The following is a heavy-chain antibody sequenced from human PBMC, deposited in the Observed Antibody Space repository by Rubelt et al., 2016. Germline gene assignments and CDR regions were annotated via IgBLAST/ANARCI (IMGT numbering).Heavy chain of an antibody. D-gene: IGHD3-10*01. V-gene: IGHV1-69*01. Sequence: QVQLVQSGAEVKKPGSSVKVSCKASGGTFSSYAISWVRQAPGQGLEWMGGIIPVFGTANYAQKFQGRITMTADESTSTAYMELSSLRSEDTAVYYCARCYGPGSYGNWFDPWGQGTLVTVSS. CDR2: IIPVFGTA. CDR3: ARCYGPGSYGNWFDP. CDR1: GGTFSSYA. J-gene: IGHJ5*02.